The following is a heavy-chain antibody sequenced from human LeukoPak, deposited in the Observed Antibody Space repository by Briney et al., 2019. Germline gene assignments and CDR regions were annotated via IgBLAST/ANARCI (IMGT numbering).Heavy chain of an antibody. Sequence: GGSLRLSCAASGFTFKNYWMHWVRQAPGKGPVWVSRINDDGSSTSYADSVKGRFTISRDDAKNTLYLQMNSLRAEDTAVYYCAREVGATGSFDYWGQGTLVTVSS. CDR2: INDDGSST. V-gene: IGHV3-74*01. J-gene: IGHJ4*02. CDR1: GFTFKNYW. D-gene: IGHD1-26*01. CDR3: AREVGATGSFDY.